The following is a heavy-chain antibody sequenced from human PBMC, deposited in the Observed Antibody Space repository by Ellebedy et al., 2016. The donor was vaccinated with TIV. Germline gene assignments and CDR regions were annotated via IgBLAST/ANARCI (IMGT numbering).Heavy chain of an antibody. J-gene: IGHJ6*02. V-gene: IGHV1-69*13. CDR2: IIPMFGTA. Sequence: ASVKVSCKASGGTFSSYAISWVRQAPGQGLEWMGGIIPMFGTANYAQKFQGRVTMTADESTSTAYMELSSLRSEDTAVYYCARRGSTAMVKGGYYYYGMDVWGQGTTVTVSS. CDR3: ARRGSTAMVKGGYYYYGMDV. CDR1: GGTFSSYA. D-gene: IGHD5-18*01.